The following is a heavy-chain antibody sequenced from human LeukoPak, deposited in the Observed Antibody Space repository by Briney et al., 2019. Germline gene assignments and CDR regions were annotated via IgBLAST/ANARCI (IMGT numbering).Heavy chain of an antibody. J-gene: IGHJ2*01. Sequence: GGSLRLSCAASGFTFSDYYMSWIRQAPGKGLEWVSYISSSGSTIYYADSVKGRFTISRDNAKNSLYLQMNSLRAEDTAVYYCARVGDSSGYYYWYFDLWGRGTLVTVSS. CDR2: ISSSGSTI. V-gene: IGHV3-11*01. CDR3: ARVGDSSGYYYWYFDL. D-gene: IGHD3-22*01. CDR1: GFTFSDYY.